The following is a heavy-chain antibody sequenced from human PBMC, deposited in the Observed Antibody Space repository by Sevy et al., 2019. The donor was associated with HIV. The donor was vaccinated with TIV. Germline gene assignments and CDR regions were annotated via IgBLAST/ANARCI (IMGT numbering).Heavy chain of an antibody. J-gene: IGHJ4*02. CDR2: ISGSGGST. Sequence: GGSLRLSCAASGFTFSSYAMSWVRQAPGKGLEWVSAISGSGGSTYYADSVKGRFTISRDNSKNTLYLQMNSLRAEDTAVYYCATPPMVRGVTIDYWGQRTLVTVSS. CDR1: GFTFSSYA. CDR3: ATPPMVRGVTIDY. V-gene: IGHV3-23*01. D-gene: IGHD3-10*01.